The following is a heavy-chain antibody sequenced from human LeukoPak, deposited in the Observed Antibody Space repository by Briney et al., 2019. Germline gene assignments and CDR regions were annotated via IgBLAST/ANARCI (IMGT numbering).Heavy chain of an antibody. CDR1: GFTFTSSA. J-gene: IGHJ4*02. V-gene: IGHV1-58*01. Sequence: SVKVSCKASGFTFTSSAVQWVRQARGQRLEWIGWIVVGSGNTNYAQKFQERVTITRDMSTSTAYMELSSLRSEDTAVYYCAAGPTTVVSYYFDYWGQGTLVTVSS. D-gene: IGHD4-23*01. CDR3: AAGPTTVVSYYFDY. CDR2: IVVGSGNT.